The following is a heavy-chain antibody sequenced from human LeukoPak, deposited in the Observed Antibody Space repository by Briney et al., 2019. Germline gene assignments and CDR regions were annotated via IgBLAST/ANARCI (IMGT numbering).Heavy chain of an antibody. Sequence: SVKVSCKASGGTFISYAISWVRQAPGQGLEWMGGIIPIFGTANYAQKFQGRVTITTDESTSTAYMELSSLRSEDTAVYYCAYSSSWHLEGNWFDPWGQGTLVTVSS. CDR2: IIPIFGTA. CDR3: AYSSSWHLEGNWFDP. J-gene: IGHJ5*02. CDR1: GGTFISYA. D-gene: IGHD6-13*01. V-gene: IGHV1-69*05.